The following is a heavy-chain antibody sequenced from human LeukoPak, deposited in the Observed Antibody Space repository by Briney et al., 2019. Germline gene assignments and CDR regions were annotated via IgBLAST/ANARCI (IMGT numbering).Heavy chain of an antibody. CDR1: GFTFSSYS. V-gene: IGHV3-21*01. J-gene: IGHJ4*02. CDR3: ARDRGDFWSGSTDFDY. CDR2: ISSSSSYI. Sequence: GGSLRLSCAASGFTFSSYSMNWVRQAPGKGLEWVSSISSSSSYIYYADSVKGRFTISRDNVKNSLYLQMNSLRAEDTAVYYCARDRGDFWSGSTDFDYWGQGTLVTVSS. D-gene: IGHD3-3*01.